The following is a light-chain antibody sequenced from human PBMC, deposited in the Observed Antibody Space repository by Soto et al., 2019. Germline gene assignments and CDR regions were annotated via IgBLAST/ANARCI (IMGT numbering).Light chain of an antibody. CDR2: EVS. J-gene: IGLJ2*01. CDR1: SSDVGGYNY. CDR3: SSYTSSSTLVV. V-gene: IGLV2-14*01. Sequence: QSALTQPASVFGSPGQSITISCTGTSSDVGGYNYVSWYQQHPGKAPKLMIYEVSNRPSGVSNRFSGSKSGTTASLTISGLQAEDEGDYYCSSYTSSSTLVVFGGGTKLTVL.